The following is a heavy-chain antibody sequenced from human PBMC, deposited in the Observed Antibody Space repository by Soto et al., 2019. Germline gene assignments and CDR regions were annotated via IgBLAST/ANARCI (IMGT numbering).Heavy chain of an antibody. Sequence: PGGSLRLSCAASGFTFSSYAMSWVRQAPGKGLEWVSAISGSGGSTYYADSVKGRFTISRDNSKNTLYLQMTNMDPVDTATYYCAHAQGLWDPFDYWGQGTLVTVSS. CDR2: ISGSGGST. CDR1: GFTFSSYA. J-gene: IGHJ4*02. CDR3: AHAQGLWDPFDY. V-gene: IGHV3-23*01. D-gene: IGHD2-21*01.